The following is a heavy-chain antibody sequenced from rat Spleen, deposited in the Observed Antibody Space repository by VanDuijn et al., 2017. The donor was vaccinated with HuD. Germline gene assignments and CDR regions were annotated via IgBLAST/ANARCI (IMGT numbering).Heavy chain of an antibody. CDR3: TRHDYSGVITNWFAY. Sequence: EVQLVESGGGLVQPGRSLKLSCAASGFTFSNYGMAWVRQAPTKGLEWVATISYDGSNTHYRDSVRGRFTISRDDAKSTLSLQMDSLRPEDTATYYCTRHDYSGVITNWFAYWGQGTLVTVSS. V-gene: IGHV5-29*01. CDR2: ISYDGSNT. D-gene: IGHD4-3*01. J-gene: IGHJ3*01. CDR1: GFTFSNYG.